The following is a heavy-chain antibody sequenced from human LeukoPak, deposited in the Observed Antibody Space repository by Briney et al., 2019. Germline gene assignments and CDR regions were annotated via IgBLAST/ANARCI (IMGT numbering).Heavy chain of an antibody. V-gene: IGHV3-43*02. D-gene: IGHD2/OR15-2a*01. CDR1: GFAFADYA. CDR2: IHADGGRT. Sequence: GGSLRLSCAASGFAFADYAMHWVRQIPGKGLECVAHIHADGGRTFYADSVKGRFTDSRDNGKNSLFLQMDSLTSDDTALYYCSTWAFYHGLDVWGQGATVIVSS. CDR3: STWAFYHGLDV. J-gene: IGHJ6*02.